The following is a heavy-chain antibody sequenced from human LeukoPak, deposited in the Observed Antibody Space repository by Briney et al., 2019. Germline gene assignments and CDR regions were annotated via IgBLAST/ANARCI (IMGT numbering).Heavy chain of an antibody. V-gene: IGHV6-1*01. CDR1: GDSVSSNSAA. D-gene: IGHD3-3*01. Sequence: SQTLSLTCAISGDSVSSNSAAWNWIRQSPSRGLEWLGRTYYRSKWYNDYAVSVKSRITINPDTSKNQFSLQLNSVTPEDTAVYYCARDARDAYYDVWSGYYTDYFDYWGQGTLVTVSS. J-gene: IGHJ4*02. CDR3: ARDARDAYYDVWSGYYTDYFDY. CDR2: TYYRSKWYN.